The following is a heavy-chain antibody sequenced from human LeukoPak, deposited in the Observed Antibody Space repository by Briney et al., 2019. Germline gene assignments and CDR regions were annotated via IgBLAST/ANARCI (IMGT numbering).Heavy chain of an antibody. D-gene: IGHD2-21*01. CDR1: GFTFDDYG. V-gene: IGHV3-20*04. J-gene: IGHJ4*02. CDR3: ARALELWSLYYFDY. CDR2: INWNGGST. Sequence: PGGSLRLSCAASGFTFDDYGMSWVRQAPGKGLEWVSGINWNGGSTGYADSVKGRFTISRDNAKNSLYLQMNSLRAEDTALHYCARALELWSLYYFDYWGQGTLVTVSS.